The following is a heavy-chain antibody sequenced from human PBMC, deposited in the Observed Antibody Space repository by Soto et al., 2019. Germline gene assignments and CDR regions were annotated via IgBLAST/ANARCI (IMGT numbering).Heavy chain of an antibody. CDR2: AYYRSQWYI. Sequence: QVQLQQSGPGLVKPSQTLSLTCAISGDSVSSNSAAWNWVRQSPSRGLEWLGRAYYRSQWYIDYAVSVNSRISISPDTYKNHLSLQLNFVSTDDTAIYYCAGGYTAGWHDYWGQGTLVTVSS. D-gene: IGHD2-2*02. CDR3: AGGYTAGWHDY. J-gene: IGHJ4*02. CDR1: GDSVSSNSAA. V-gene: IGHV6-1*01.